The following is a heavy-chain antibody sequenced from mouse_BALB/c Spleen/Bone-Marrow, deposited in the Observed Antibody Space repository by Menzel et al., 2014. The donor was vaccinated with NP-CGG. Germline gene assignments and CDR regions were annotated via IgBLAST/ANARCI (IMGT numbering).Heavy chain of an antibody. CDR1: DYSFTSYW. V-gene: IGHV1-5*01. CDR3: TRGAYYDYSYYAMDY. Sequence: VQLQQSGTVLARPGASVKMSCKASDYSFTSYWMHWVKQRPGQGLEWIGAIYPGNSDTSYNQKFKGKAKLTAVTSASTAYMELSSLTNEDSAVYYCTRGAYYDYSYYAMDYWGQGTSVTVSS. J-gene: IGHJ4*01. CDR2: IYPGNSDT. D-gene: IGHD2-4*01.